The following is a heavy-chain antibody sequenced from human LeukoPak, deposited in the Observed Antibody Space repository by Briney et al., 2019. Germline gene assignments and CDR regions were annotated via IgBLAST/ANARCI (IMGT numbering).Heavy chain of an antibody. D-gene: IGHD2-2*01. V-gene: IGHV3-23*01. Sequence: GGSLRLSCAASGFTFSNYAMNWVRQAPGKGLEWVSAISKSGAGTYYADSVKGRFTISRDNSKNTLYLQMNSLRAEDTAVYYCAKVTDIVVVPAAAFDYWGQGTLVTVSS. CDR2: ISKSGAGT. J-gene: IGHJ4*02. CDR1: GFTFSNYA. CDR3: AKVTDIVVVPAAAFDY.